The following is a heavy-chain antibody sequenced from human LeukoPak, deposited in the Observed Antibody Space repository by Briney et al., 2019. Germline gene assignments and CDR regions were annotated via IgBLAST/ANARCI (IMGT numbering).Heavy chain of an antibody. D-gene: IGHD2-8*01. J-gene: IGHJ4*02. CDR2: FDPEDGET. V-gene: IGHV1-24*01. CDR3: ATDTAGYCTNGVCSNFDY. CDR1: GYTLTELS. Sequence: ASVKVSCKVSGYTLTELSMHWVRQAPGKGLEWMGGFDPEDGETIYAQKFQGRVTMTEDTSTDTAYMELSGLRSEDTAVYYCATDTAGYCTNGVCSNFDYWGQGTLVTVSS.